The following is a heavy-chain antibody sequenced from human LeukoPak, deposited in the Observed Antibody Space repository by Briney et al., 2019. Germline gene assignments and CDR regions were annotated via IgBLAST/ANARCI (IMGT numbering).Heavy chain of an antibody. V-gene: IGHV4-34*01. J-gene: IGHJ3*02. CDR1: GGSFSGYY. Sequence: SETLSLTCAVYGGSFSGYYWSWIRQPPGKGLEWIGEINHSGSTNYNPSPKSRVTISVDTSKNQFSLKLSSVTAADTAVYYCAREDYYDSSGYDAFDIWGQGTMVTVSS. D-gene: IGHD3-22*01. CDR3: AREDYYDSSGYDAFDI. CDR2: INHSGST.